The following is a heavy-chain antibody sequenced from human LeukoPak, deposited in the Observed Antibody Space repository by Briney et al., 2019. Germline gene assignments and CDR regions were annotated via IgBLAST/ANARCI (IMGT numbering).Heavy chain of an antibody. D-gene: IGHD6-19*01. V-gene: IGHV4-34*01. CDR3: ARGRRSGLSGAVDY. Sequence: SETLSLTCGVYGVSFSGYYWSWIRQPPRKGLEWIGEINHSGSITYTPSLKSRVTISLDASKNQFSLKLSFMTAADTAIYYCARGRRSGLSGAVDYWGQGTLVTVSS. CDR2: INHSGSI. CDR1: GVSFSGYY. J-gene: IGHJ4*02.